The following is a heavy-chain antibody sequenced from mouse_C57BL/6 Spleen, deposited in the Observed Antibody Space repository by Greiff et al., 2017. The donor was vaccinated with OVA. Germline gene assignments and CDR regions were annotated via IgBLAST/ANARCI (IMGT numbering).Heavy chain of an antibody. CDR2: IYPGSGST. J-gene: IGHJ3*01. CDR1: GYTFTSYW. Sequence: QVQLQQSGAELVKPGASVKMSCKASGYTFTSYWITWVKQRPGQGLEWIGDIYPGSGSTNYNEKFKSKATLTVDTSSSTAYMQLSSLTSEDSAVYYCARKGDYYGSSYVGWFAYWGQGTLVTVSA. D-gene: IGHD1-1*01. CDR3: ARKGDYYGSSYVGWFAY. V-gene: IGHV1-55*01.